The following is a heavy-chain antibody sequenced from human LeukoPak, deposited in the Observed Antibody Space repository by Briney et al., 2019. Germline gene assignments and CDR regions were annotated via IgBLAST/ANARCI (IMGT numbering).Heavy chain of an antibody. J-gene: IGHJ4*02. CDR3: ARHHNWNYDY. CDR2: AYYSGST. CDR1: GGSISSYY. V-gene: IGHV4-59*08. Sequence: SETLSLTCTVSGGSISSYYWSWIRQPPGKGLEWIGYAYYSGSTNYNPSLKSRVTISVDTSKNQFSLRLSSVTAADTTVYYCARHHNWNYDYWGQGTLVTVSS. D-gene: IGHD1-20*01.